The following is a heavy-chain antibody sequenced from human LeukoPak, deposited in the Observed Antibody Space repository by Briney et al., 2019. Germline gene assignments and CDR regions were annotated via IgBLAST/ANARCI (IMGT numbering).Heavy chain of an antibody. D-gene: IGHD6-13*01. J-gene: IGHJ4*02. CDR1: GFTLRSHA. CDR3: AREGLGAAAGTFDY. V-gene: IGHV3-23*01. Sequence: GGSLRLSCAASGFTLRSHAMSWVRQAPGKGLAWGSTISGGGDNTDYADSVKGRFTISRDSSKNTMTLHMNSLRVEDTAVYYCAREGLGAAAGTFDYWGRGTLVTVSS. CDR2: ISGGGDNT.